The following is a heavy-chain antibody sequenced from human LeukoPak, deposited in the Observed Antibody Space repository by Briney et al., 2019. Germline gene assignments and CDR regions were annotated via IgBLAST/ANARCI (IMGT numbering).Heavy chain of an antibody. Sequence: GGSLRLSCAASGFTFSTYWMHWVRQAPGKGQVWVSRINSDGSSTSYADSVKGRFTISRDNAKNTLYLQMNSLRAEDTAVYYCTRQAYSNIDYWGQGTLVTVSS. CDR1: GFTFSTYW. V-gene: IGHV3-74*01. CDR3: TRQAYSNIDY. CDR2: INSDGSST. J-gene: IGHJ4*02. D-gene: IGHD4-11*01.